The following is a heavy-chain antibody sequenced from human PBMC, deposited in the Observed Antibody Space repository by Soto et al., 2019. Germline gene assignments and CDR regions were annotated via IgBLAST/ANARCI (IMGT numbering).Heavy chain of an antibody. D-gene: IGHD3-10*01. CDR3: ASLRLYGSGRPIY. Sequence: EVQLVESGGGLVQPGGSLRLSCAASGFTVSSYFMTWVRQAPGKGLEWVSVIYSSGKTYYADSVKGRFTISRHNTKNTLYLQMNSLRTEDTAVYFCASLRLYGSGRPIYWGQGTLVTVSS. CDR1: GFTVSSYF. V-gene: IGHV3-53*04. J-gene: IGHJ4*02. CDR2: IYSSGKT.